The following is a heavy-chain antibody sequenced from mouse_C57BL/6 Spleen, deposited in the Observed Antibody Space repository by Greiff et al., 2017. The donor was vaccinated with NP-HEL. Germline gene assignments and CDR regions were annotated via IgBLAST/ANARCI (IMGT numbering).Heavy chain of an antibody. V-gene: IGHV1-15*01. CDR3: TLLDYYGSSLFDY. CDR1: GYTFTDYE. D-gene: IGHD1-1*01. J-gene: IGHJ2*01. CDR2: IDPETGGT. Sequence: QVQLQQSGAELVRPGASVTLSCKASGYTFTDYEMHWVKQTPVHGLEWIGAIDPETGGTAYNQKFKGKAILTADKSSSTAYMELRSLTSEDSAVYYCTLLDYYGSSLFDYWGQGTTLTVSS.